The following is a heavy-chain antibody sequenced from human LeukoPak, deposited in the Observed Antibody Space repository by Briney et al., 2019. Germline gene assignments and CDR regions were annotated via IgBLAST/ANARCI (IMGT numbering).Heavy chain of an antibody. D-gene: IGHD6-19*01. CDR1: GFTFSSYS. CDR2: ISGSGGST. J-gene: IGHJ5*02. Sequence: PGGSLRLSCAASGFTFSSYSTNWVRQAPGKGLEWVSAISGSGGSTYYADSVKGRFTISRDNSKNTLYLQMNSLRAEDTAVYYCVKDDRVAGIRFDPWGQGTLVTVSS. CDR3: VKDDRVAGIRFDP. V-gene: IGHV3-23*01.